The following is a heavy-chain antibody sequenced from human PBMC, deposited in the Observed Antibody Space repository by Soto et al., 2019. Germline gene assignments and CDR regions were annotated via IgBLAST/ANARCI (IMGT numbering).Heavy chain of an antibody. CDR3: TTALIAARPRTNYYYYGMDV. Sequence: GGSLRLSCAASGFTFSNAWMNWVRQAPGKGLEWVGRIKSKTDGGTTDYAAPVKGRFTISRGDSKNTLYLQMNSLKTEDTAVYYCTTALIAARPRTNYYYYGMDVWGQGTTVTVSS. D-gene: IGHD6-6*01. J-gene: IGHJ6*02. CDR1: GFTFSNAW. CDR2: IKSKTDGGTT. V-gene: IGHV3-15*07.